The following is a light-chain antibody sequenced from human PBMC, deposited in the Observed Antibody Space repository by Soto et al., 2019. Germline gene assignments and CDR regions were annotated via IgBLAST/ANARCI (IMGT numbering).Light chain of an antibody. CDR3: QQYSDSPPT. J-gene: IGKJ1*01. Sequence: IGLTRSPGTLSLSPGDRATLSCRASQRVSARYLAWYHQKPGQAPRLLIFGASDRATGIPDRFSGSGSGTDFTLTIDRLEPEDFAMYYCQQYSDSPPTFGQGTKVDIK. CDR1: QRVSARY. V-gene: IGKV3-20*01. CDR2: GAS.